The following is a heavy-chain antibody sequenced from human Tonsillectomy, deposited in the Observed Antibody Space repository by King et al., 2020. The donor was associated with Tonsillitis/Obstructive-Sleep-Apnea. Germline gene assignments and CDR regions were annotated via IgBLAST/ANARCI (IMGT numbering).Heavy chain of an antibody. Sequence: QLVQSGAEVKKPGASVKVSCKASGYTFTSYGISWVRQVPGQGLEWMGWISAYNGNTNYPQNLQGRVTMTTDTSTSTAYLDLRSLRSDDTAVYYCARDSMRHYFDSSDSSAYYTFAYWGQGTLVTVSS. CDR1: GYTFTSYG. CDR2: ISAYNGNT. J-gene: IGHJ4*02. CDR3: ARDSMRHYFDSSDSSAYYTFAY. V-gene: IGHV1-18*01. D-gene: IGHD3-22*01.